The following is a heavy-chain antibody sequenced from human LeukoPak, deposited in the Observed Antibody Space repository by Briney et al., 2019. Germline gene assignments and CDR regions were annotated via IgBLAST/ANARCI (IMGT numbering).Heavy chain of an antibody. Sequence: PGGSLRLSCGASGFTFGSYWMSWVRQAPGKGLEWVASIKQDGYEKYYVDSVKGRFFISRDNAKNSLYVRMNSLRAEDTAIYYCARDGYCTGGSCYADYWGPGTLVTVSS. V-gene: IGHV3-7*03. CDR3: ARDGYCTGGSCYADY. D-gene: IGHD2-15*01. CDR2: IKQDGYEK. CDR1: GFTFGSYW. J-gene: IGHJ4*02.